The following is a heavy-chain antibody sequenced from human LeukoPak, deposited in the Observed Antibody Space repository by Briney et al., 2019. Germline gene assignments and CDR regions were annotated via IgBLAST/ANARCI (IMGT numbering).Heavy chain of an antibody. CDR2: IWYDGSNK. CDR3: ARQWQLADLLDY. Sequence: GGSLRLSCAASGFTFSSYGMHWVRQAPGKGLEWVAVIWYDGSNKYYADSVKGRFTISRDNSKNTLYLQMNSLRAEDTAVYYCARQWQLADLLDYWGQGTLVTVSS. CDR1: GFTFSSYG. J-gene: IGHJ4*02. D-gene: IGHD6-13*01. V-gene: IGHV3-33*01.